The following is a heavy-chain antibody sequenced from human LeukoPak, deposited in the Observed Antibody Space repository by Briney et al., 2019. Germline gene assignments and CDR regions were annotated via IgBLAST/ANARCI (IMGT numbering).Heavy chain of an antibody. D-gene: IGHD4-23*01. V-gene: IGHV3-23*01. CDR3: WKDGDGGNSGGFYYYYMDV. J-gene: IGHJ6*03. CDR2: ISGSGGST. CDR1: GFTFSNYA. Sequence: GGSLRLSCAAPGFTFSNYAMSWVRQAPGKGLEWVSVISGSGGSTYYADSVKGWFTISRDNSKNTLYLQKNSLRAEDTSVYYCWKDGDGGNSGGFYYYYMDVWGKGTTVTVSS.